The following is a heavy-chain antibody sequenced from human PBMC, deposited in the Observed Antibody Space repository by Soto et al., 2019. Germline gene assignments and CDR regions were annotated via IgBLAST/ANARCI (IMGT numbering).Heavy chain of an antibody. D-gene: IGHD5-18*01. V-gene: IGHV3-7*01. Sequence: GSLRLSCAASGFMFSAYWMSWVRQAPGKGLEWVANIHGDGGKIYYVDSVKGRFTISRDNAKRSLYLQMNSLRAEDTAVYYCARDFYGGYTYGPGDYWGQGALVTVSS. CDR2: IHGDGGKI. CDR1: GFMFSAYW. J-gene: IGHJ4*02. CDR3: ARDFYGGYTYGPGDY.